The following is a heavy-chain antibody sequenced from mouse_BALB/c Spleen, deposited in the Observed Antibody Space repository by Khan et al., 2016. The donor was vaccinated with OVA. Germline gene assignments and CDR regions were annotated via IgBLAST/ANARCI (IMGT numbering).Heavy chain of an antibody. D-gene: IGHD1-1*01. V-gene: IGHV1S81*02. CDR3: ARIKKIVATYFDY. CDR2: TNPTNGRT. J-gene: IGHJ2*01. CDR1: GYTFTSYW. Sequence: QVQLQQPGAELVKAGASVKMSCKASGYTFTSYWMHWVKQRLGQGLEGFAETNPTNGRTYYNEKFKSKATLTVDTSSSTAYMLLRGPTFEDSAFYYCARIKKIVATYFDYWCQGTTLTVSS.